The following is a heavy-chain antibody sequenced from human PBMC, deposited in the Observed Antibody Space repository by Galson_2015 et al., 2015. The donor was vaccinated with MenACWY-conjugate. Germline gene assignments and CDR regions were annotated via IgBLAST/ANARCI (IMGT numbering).Heavy chain of an antibody. J-gene: IGHJ4*02. CDR2: INPRGSST. CDR3: AKTRGASFYFDS. CDR1: GFIFNTYW. D-gene: IGHD1-26*01. Sequence: SLRLSCAASGFIFNTYWMHWVRQAPGKGLEWVSRINPRGSSTTYADSVKERFTISRDNAKNTLYLQMNSIRPEDTAVFYCAKTRGASFYFDSWGQGTLVTVSS. V-gene: IGHV3-74*03.